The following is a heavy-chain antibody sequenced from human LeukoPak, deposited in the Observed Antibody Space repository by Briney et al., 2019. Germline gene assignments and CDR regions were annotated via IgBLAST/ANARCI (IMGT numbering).Heavy chain of an antibody. J-gene: IGHJ4*02. D-gene: IGHD1-26*01. CDR3: ARSRLSGSYSRGWGY. CDR2: IYYSGST. V-gene: IGHV4-59*01. Sequence: SETLSLTCTVSGGSISSYYWSWIRQPPGKGPEWIGYIYYSGSTNYNPSLKSRVTISVDTSKNQFSLKLSSVTAADTAVYYCARSRLSGSYSRGWGYWGQGTLVTVSS. CDR1: GGSISSYY.